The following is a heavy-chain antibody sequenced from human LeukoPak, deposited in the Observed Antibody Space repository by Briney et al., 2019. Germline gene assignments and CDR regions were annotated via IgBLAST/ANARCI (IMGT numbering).Heavy chain of an antibody. CDR1: GFTFSSYA. V-gene: IGHV3-30-3*01. CDR2: ISYDGSNK. Sequence: GGSLRLSCAASGFTFSSYAMHWVRQAPGKGLEWVAVISYDGSNKYYADSVKGRFTISRDNSKNTLYLQMNSLRAEDTAVYYCAKDAVLWFGVPNYYYYYYMDVWGKGTTVTVSS. CDR3: AKDAVLWFGVPNYYYYYYMDV. J-gene: IGHJ6*03. D-gene: IGHD3-10*01.